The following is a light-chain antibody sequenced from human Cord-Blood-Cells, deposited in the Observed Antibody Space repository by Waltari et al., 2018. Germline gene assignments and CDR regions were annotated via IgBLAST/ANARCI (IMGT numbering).Light chain of an antibody. V-gene: IGLV2-14*01. J-gene: IGLJ1*01. CDR3: SSYTSSSTLYV. CDR1: TSDVCAFHY. CDR2: DVS. Sequence: SALPPPAHVSWSPGPSLTILRTGTTSDVCAFHYVSWYQQHPAKAPKLMIYDVSNRPSGVSNRFSGSKSGNTASLTISGLQAEDEADYYCSSYTSSSTLYVFGTGTKVTVL.